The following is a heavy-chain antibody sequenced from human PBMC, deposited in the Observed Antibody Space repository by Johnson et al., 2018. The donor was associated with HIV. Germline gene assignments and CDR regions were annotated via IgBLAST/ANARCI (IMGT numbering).Heavy chain of an antibody. CDR1: GFTFSTYW. Sequence: VQLVESGGGFVKPGGSLRLSCAASGFTFSTYWMSWVRQAPGKGLEWVAFIRYDGSNKYYVDSLKGRFTISRDNAKNSLYLQMNSLRAEDTAVYYCATFGGGSFHAFDIWGQGTMVTVSS. CDR3: ATFGGGSFHAFDI. V-gene: IGHV3-7*05. CDR2: IRYDGSNK. J-gene: IGHJ3*02. D-gene: IGHD1-26*01.